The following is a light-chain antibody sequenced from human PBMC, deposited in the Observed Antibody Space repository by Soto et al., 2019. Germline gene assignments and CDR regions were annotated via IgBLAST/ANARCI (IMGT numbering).Light chain of an antibody. V-gene: IGKV1-5*03. Sequence: DIQMTQSRSTLSASAGDRVTITCRASQSISSWLAWYQQKPGKAPKLLIYKASSLESGVPSRFSGSGSGTEFTLTISSLQPDDFATYYCQQYNSYPWTFGQGTKVEIK. CDR2: KAS. J-gene: IGKJ1*01. CDR1: QSISSW. CDR3: QQYNSYPWT.